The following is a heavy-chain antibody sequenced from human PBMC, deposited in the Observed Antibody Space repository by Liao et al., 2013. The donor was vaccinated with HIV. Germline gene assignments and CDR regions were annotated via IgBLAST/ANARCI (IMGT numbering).Heavy chain of an antibody. CDR2: IYYSGST. V-gene: IGHV4-59*01. CDR3: ARAEMATITFVY. J-gene: IGHJ4*02. Sequence: QVQLQESGPGLVKPSETLSLTCSISGGSISNYYWSWIRQPPGKGLEWIGYIYYSGSTNYNPSLKSRVTISVDTSKNQFSLNLTSVTAADTAVYYCARAEMATITFVYWGQGTLVTVSS. D-gene: IGHD5-24*01. CDR1: GGSISNYY.